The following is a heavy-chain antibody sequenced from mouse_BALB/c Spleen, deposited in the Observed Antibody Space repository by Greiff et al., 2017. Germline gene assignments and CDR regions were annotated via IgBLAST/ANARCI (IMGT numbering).Heavy chain of an antibody. D-gene: IGHD2-4*01. V-gene: IGHV1-14*01. CDR2: INPYNDGT. J-gene: IGHJ3*01. CDR3: ARSLYYDYASFDY. Sequence: EVQLQQSGPELVKPGASVKMSCKASGYTFTSYVMHWVKQKPGQGLEWIGYINPYNDGTKYNEKFKGKATLTSDKSSSTAYMELSSLTSEDSAVYYCARSLYYDYASFDYWGQGTLVTVSA. CDR1: GYTFTSYV.